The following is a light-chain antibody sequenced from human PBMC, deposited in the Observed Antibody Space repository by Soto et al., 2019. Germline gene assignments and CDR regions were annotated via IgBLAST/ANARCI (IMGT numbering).Light chain of an antibody. CDR3: QQYDKWFSIT. V-gene: IGKV3-15*01. J-gene: IGKJ5*01. Sequence: IVRTQSPATLSLSPGERATLSCRASQSVGRNLVWYQQKVGQAPRPLIVDASTRATVIPARFIGSGSGTELTLTISRLEPEDFAVYHCQQYDKWFSITFGQGTLLEI. CDR1: QSVGRN. CDR2: DAS.